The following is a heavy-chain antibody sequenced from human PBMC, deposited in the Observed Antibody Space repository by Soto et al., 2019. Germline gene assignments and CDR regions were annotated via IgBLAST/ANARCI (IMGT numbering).Heavy chain of an antibody. J-gene: IGHJ2*01. CDR3: FQAEDGIRVSVPVSAFLLNRSSDL. Sequence: GKGLDWVASISSSSSYIYYADSVKGRFTISRDNAKNSLYLQMNSLRAEDTAVYFFFQAEDGIRVSVPVSAFLLNRSSDL. CDR2: ISSSSSYI. D-gene: IGHD3-3*01. V-gene: IGHV3-21*01.